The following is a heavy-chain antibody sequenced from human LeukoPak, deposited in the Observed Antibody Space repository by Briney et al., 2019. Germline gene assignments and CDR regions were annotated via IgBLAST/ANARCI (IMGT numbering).Heavy chain of an antibody. Sequence: QSGGSLRLSCEASGFSFRNYGMHWVRQVPGKGLEWVAVISYGGTNKYYTDSVKGRFTISRDNAKRTLYLQMNSLRVEDTAVYYCAKALSSPFYYFDLGGRGTLVTVSS. J-gene: IGHJ2*01. CDR2: ISYGGTNK. D-gene: IGHD3-16*02. CDR3: AKALSSPFYYFDL. CDR1: GFSFRNYG. V-gene: IGHV3-30*18.